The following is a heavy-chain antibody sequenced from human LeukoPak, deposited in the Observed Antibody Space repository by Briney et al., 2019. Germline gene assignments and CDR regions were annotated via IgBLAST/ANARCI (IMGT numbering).Heavy chain of an antibody. CDR1: RDSISGSTYH. CDR3: ARENCSGGSCYSIYYYYYMDV. J-gene: IGHJ6*03. CDR2: IYYSGST. Sequence: PSETLSLTCSVSRDSISGSTYHWGWIRQTPGKGLEWIGSIYYSGSTYYNPSLKSRVTISVDTSKNQFSLKLSSVTAADTAVYYCARENCSGGSCYSIYYYYYMDVWGKGTTVTVSS. V-gene: IGHV4-39*07. D-gene: IGHD2-15*01.